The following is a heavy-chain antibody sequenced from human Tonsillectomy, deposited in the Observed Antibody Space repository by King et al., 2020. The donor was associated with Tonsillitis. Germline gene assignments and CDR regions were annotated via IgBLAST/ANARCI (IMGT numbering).Heavy chain of an antibody. V-gene: IGHV3-23*04. D-gene: IGHD1-14*01. CDR2: ISGSGGST. CDR1: GFTFSSYA. Sequence: QLVQSGGGLVQPGGSLRLSCAASGFTFSSYAMSWVRQPPGKGLEWVSGISGSGGSTYYANSVKGRFTFSRDNSKNTLYLQMNSLRAEDTAVYYCAKALQPNRDWYFDLWGRGTLVTVSS. J-gene: IGHJ2*01. CDR3: AKALQPNRDWYFDL.